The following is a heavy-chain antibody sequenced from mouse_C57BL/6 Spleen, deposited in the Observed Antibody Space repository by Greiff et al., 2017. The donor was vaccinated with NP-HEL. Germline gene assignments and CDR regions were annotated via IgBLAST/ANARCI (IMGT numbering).Heavy chain of an antibody. Sequence: EVKVEESGEGLVKPGGSLKLSCAASGFTFSSYAMSWVRQTPEKRLEWVAYISSGGDYIYYADTVKGRFTISRDNARNTLYLQMSSLKSEDTAMYYCTREGFDGSSDYWGQGTTLTVSS. J-gene: IGHJ2*01. CDR1: GFTFSSYA. CDR3: TREGFDGSSDY. D-gene: IGHD2-3*01. CDR2: ISSGGDYI. V-gene: IGHV5-9-1*02.